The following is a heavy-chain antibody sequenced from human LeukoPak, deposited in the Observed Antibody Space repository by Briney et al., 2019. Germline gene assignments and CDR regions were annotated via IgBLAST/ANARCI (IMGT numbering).Heavy chain of an antibody. J-gene: IGHJ4*02. CDR1: GFTVSSNY. V-gene: IGHV3-53*01. D-gene: IGHD6-19*01. CDR2: IYNGVNT. Sequence: PGGSLRLSCAASGFTVSSNYMAWVRQAPGKGLEWVSVIYNGVNTNYADSVKGRFTISRDNSKYTLYLQMNSLRAEDTAVYYCAGGPRWLAFDYWGRGTLVTVSS. CDR3: AGGPRWLAFDY.